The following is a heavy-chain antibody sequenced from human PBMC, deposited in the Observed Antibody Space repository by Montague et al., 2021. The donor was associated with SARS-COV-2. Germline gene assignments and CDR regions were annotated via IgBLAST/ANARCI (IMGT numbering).Heavy chain of an antibody. CDR2: DSENT. J-gene: IGHJ6*02. CDR1: GGSISNHY. V-gene: IGHV4-59*11. CDR3: ARDRTADDYDDYETAGYSYYYGMDV. Sequence: SETLSLTCTVSGGSISNHYWSWIRQPPGKGLEWIAYDSENTNYNLSPQSRVGIPVDASKNQFSLKLSSVTAADTAVYYCARDRTADDYDDYETAGYSYYYGMDVWGQGTTVTVSS. D-gene: IGHD4-17*01.